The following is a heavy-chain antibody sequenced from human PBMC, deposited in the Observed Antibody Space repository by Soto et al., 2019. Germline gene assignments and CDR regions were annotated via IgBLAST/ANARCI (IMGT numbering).Heavy chain of an antibody. CDR3: EKCGSGCYYSV. D-gene: IGHD3-10*01. J-gene: IGHJ6*02. CDR1: EFIFNTHW. Sequence: PGGSLRLSCVASEFIFNTHWISWVRQAPWKGLEWVASINQDGIAKKYGKSVEGRFTISRDNDKNSLYLQMNNLSADDTAVYYCEKCGSGCYYSVCGQGATVTVSS. V-gene: IGHV3-7*03. CDR2: INQDGIAK.